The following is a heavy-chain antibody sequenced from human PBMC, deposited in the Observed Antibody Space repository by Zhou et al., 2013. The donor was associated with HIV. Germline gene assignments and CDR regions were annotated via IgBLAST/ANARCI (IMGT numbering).Heavy chain of an antibody. Sequence: QVQLVQSGAEVKKPGSSVKVSCKVSGGTFNSYTIAWVRQAPGQGLEWMGNIIPLFGTTNYAQTFQGRVTITADESTNTAYMDLSSLRYEDTALYYCVREGIPGTGSTFDGWGQGTLVDHLL. J-gene: IGHJ4*02. CDR1: GGTFNSYT. V-gene: IGHV1-69*15. CDR3: VREGIPGTGSTFDG. CDR2: IIPLFGTT. D-gene: IGHD1-1*01.